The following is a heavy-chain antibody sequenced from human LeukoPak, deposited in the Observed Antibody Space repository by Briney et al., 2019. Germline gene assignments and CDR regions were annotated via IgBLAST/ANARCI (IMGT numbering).Heavy chain of an antibody. CDR1: GFTFSDHF. CDR3: AKQMSTVTFTPFDY. Sequence: GGSLRLSCAASGFTFSDHFMDWARQAPGKGLEWVGRIRNKANSYTTEYAASVKGRFSISRDNSKNTLYLQMNSLRADDTAVYYCAKQMSTVTFTPFDYWGQGTLVTVSS. D-gene: IGHD4-17*01. CDR2: IRNKANSYTT. J-gene: IGHJ4*02. V-gene: IGHV3-72*01.